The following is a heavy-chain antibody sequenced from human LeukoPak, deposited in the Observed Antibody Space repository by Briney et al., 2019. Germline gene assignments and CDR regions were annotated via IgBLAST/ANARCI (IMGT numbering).Heavy chain of an antibody. CDR2: ISSSSSTI. CDR3: ARDSGPVLRYFDWLPGAYYYYGMDV. D-gene: IGHD3-9*01. J-gene: IGHJ6*02. CDR1: GFTFSSYS. V-gene: IGHV3-48*02. Sequence: GGSLRLSCAAPGFTFSSYSMNWVRQAPGKGLEWVSYISSSSSTIYYADSVKGRFTISRDNAKNSLYLQMNSLRDEDTAVYYCARDSGPVLRYFDWLPGAYYYYGMDVWGQGTTVTVSS.